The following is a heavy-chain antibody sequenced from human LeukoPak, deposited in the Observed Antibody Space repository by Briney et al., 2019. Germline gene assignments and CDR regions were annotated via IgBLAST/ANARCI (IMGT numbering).Heavy chain of an antibody. D-gene: IGHD5-18*01. J-gene: IGHJ6*03. CDR2: INHSGST. V-gene: IGHV4-34*01. CDR3: ARRLSRGYSYGRNYYYMDV. CDR1: GGSFSGYY. Sequence: SETLSLTCAVYGGSFSGYYWSWIRQPPGKGLEWIGEINHSGSTNYNPSLKSRVTISVDTSKNQFSLKLSSVTAADTAVYYCARRLSRGYSYGRNYYYMDVWGKGTTVTVSS.